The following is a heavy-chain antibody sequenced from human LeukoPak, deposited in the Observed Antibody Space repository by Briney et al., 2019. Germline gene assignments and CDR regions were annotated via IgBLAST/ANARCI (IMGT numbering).Heavy chain of an antibody. CDR1: GFTVSSNY. V-gene: IGHV3-66*02. CDR2: IYSGGST. D-gene: IGHD4-17*01. CDR3: ARAAVTTFAYYYYYYMDV. Sequence: QSGGSLRLSCAASGFTVSSNYMSWVRQAPGKGLEWVSVIYSGGSTYYADSVKGGFTIPRDNSKNTLYLQMNSLRAEDTAVYYCARAAVTTFAYYYYYYMDVWGKGTTVTVSS. J-gene: IGHJ6*03.